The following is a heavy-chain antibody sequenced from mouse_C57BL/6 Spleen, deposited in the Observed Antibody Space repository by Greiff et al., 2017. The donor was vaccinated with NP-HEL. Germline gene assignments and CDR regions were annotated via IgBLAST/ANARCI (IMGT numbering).Heavy chain of an antibody. CDR3: TINYGSSYGGAMDY. CDR2: IRLKSDNYAT. V-gene: IGHV6-3*01. D-gene: IGHD1-1*01. CDR1: GFTFSNYW. J-gene: IGHJ4*01. Sequence: EVKLMESGGGLVQPGGSMKLSCVASGFTFSNYWMNWVRQSPEKGLEWVAQIRLKSDNYATHYAESVKGRFTISRADSKSSVYLQMNNLRAEDTGIYYCTINYGSSYGGAMDYWGQGTSVTVSS.